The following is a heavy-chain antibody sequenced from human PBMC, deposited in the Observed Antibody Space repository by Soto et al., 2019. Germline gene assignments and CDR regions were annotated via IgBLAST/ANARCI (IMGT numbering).Heavy chain of an antibody. J-gene: IGHJ6*02. CDR1: GFNFSTFG. CDR3: AKGYYDSSGSYGMDV. Sequence: GGSLRLSCAASGFNFSTFGMHWVRQAPGQEPEWVAVISYDGSNQNYADSVKGRFTISRDNSKNTLYLQMNSLRAEDTAVYYCAKGYYDSSGSYGMDVWGQGTTVTVSS. CDR2: ISYDGSNQ. D-gene: IGHD3-22*01. V-gene: IGHV3-30*18.